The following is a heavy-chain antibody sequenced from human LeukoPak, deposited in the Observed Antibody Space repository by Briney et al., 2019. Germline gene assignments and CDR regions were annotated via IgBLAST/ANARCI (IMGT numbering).Heavy chain of an antibody. J-gene: IGHJ4*02. CDR2: IYSDGST. CDR1: GFTVSSNY. V-gene: IGHV3-66*02. CDR3: TNLPTY. Sequence: GGSLRLSCAASGFTVSSNYMTWVRQAPGKGLEWVSVIYSDGSTFYADSVKGRFTISRDNTKNTLYLQMDSLRPEDTAVYYCTNLPTYWGQGTLVTVSS.